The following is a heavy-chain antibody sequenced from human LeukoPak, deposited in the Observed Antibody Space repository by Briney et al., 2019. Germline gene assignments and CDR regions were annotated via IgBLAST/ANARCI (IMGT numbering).Heavy chain of an antibody. CDR2: INHSGST. D-gene: IGHD3-10*01. Sequence: SETLSVTCAVYGGSFSGYYWSWVRQPPGKGLEWIGEINHSGSTNYNPSLESRVTISVDTSKNQFSLKVSSVTAADTAVYYCARSLYGHYFDYWGQGTLVTVSS. V-gene: IGHV4-34*01. J-gene: IGHJ4*02. CDR1: GGSFSGYY. CDR3: ARSLYGHYFDY.